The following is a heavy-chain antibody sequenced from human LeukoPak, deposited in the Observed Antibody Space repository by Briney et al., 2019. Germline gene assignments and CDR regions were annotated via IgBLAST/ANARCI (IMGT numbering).Heavy chain of an antibody. CDR2: INPSGGST. CDR3: ARDLGFLEEYNWFDP. Sequence: ASVKVSCKASGYTFTRYFMHWVRQAPGQGLEWMGIINPSGGSTTYAQKFQGRVTMTRDMSTSTVYMELSSLRSEDTAVYYCARDLGFLEEYNWFDPWGQGTLVTVSS. D-gene: IGHD3-3*01. J-gene: IGHJ5*02. CDR1: GYTFTRYF. V-gene: IGHV1-46*01.